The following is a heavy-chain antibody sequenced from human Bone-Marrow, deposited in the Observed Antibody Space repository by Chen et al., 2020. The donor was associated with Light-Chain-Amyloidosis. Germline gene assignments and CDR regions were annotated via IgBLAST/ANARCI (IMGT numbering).Heavy chain of an antibody. J-gene: IGHJ4*02. V-gene: IGHV5-51*01. Sequence: EVQLEQSGPEVKKTGESLKISCKGSGYTFPNYWIGWVRQMHGKGLEWMGVIYPDDSDARYSPSFEGQVTISADKSITTAYLQWRSLKASDTAMYYCARRRDGYNFDYWGQGTLVTVSS. CDR1: GYTFPNYW. D-gene: IGHD5-12*01. CDR2: IYPDDSDA. CDR3: ARRRDGYNFDY.